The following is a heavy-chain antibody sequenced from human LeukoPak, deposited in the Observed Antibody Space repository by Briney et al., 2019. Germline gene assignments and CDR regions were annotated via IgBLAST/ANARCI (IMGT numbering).Heavy chain of an antibody. CDR1: GFTFSSYG. Sequence: PGRSLRLSCAASGFTFSSYGMHWVRQAPGKGLEWVAVIWYDGSNKYYADSVKGRFTISRDNSKNTLYLQMNSLRAEDTAVYYCARDRGGYCSSTSCSFNAAFEIWGQGTMVTVSS. CDR3: ARDRGGYCSSTSCSFNAAFEI. D-gene: IGHD2-2*01. J-gene: IGHJ3*02. CDR2: IWYDGSNK. V-gene: IGHV3-33*01.